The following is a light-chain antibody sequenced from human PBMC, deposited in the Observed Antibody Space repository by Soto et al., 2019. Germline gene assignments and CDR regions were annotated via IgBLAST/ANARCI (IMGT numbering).Light chain of an antibody. J-gene: IGKJ4*01. V-gene: IGKV1-27*01. CDR2: AAS. Sequence: DIQMTQSPSSLSASVGDRVTVTCRASQGISSYLAWYQQKPGKVPKLLIYAASTLQPGVPSRFSGSGFGTDFTLTISSLQPEDVATYYCQKYDSAASLTFGGGTKVEIK. CDR1: QGISSY. CDR3: QKYDSAASLT.